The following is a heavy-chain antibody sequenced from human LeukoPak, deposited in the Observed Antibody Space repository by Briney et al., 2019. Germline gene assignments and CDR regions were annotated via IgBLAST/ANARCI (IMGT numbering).Heavy chain of an antibody. D-gene: IGHD3-3*01. Sequence: ASVKVSCKASGGTFSSYAISWVRQAPGQGLEWMGGIIPIFGTANYAQKFQGRVTITTDESTSTAYMELSSLRSEDTAIYYCARCPRSGYYYYYMDVWGKGTTVTVSS. V-gene: IGHV1-69*05. CDR2: IIPIFGTA. CDR3: ARCPRSGYYYYYMDV. J-gene: IGHJ6*03. CDR1: GGTFSSYA.